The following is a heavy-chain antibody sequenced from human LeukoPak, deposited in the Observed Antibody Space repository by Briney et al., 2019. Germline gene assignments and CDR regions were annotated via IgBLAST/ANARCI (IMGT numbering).Heavy chain of an antibody. CDR3: ARDLSYYDILTGYVSEDAFDI. D-gene: IGHD3-9*01. Sequence: PGGSLRLSCAASGFTFSSYSMNWVRQAPGKGLEWVSSISSSSSYIYYADSVKGRFTISRDNAKNSLYLQMNSLRAEDTAVYYCARDLSYYDILTGYVSEDAFDIWGQGTMVTVSS. CDR1: GFTFSSYS. J-gene: IGHJ3*02. V-gene: IGHV3-21*01. CDR2: ISSSSSYI.